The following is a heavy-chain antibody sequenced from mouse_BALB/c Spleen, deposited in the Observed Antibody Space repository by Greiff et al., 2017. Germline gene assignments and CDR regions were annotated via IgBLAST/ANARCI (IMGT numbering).Heavy chain of an antibody. D-gene: IGHD2-1*01. J-gene: IGHJ3*01. CDR1: GYTFSSYW. V-gene: IGHV1-9*01. CDR2: ILPGSGST. Sequence: QVQLQQSGAELMKPGASVKISCKATGYTFSSYWIEWVKQRPGHGLEWIGEILPGSGSTNYNEKFKGKATFTADTSSNTAYLQLSSLTSEDTAVYYCARRGYYGNLAYWGQGTLVTVSA. CDR3: ARRGYYGNLAY.